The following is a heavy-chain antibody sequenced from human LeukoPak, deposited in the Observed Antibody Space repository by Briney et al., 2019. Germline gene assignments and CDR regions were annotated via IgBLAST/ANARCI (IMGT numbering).Heavy chain of an antibody. D-gene: IGHD2-21*02. V-gene: IGHV3-11*04. J-gene: IGHJ4*02. CDR3: ARELYCGGDCYSGFDY. Sequence: GGSLRLSCAASGFTFNCAMSWVRQAPGKGLEWVSYISSSGSTIYYADSVKGRFTISRDNAKNSLYLQMNSLGAEDTAVYYCARELYCGGDCYSGFDYWGQGTLVTVSS. CDR1: GFTFNCA. CDR2: ISSSGSTI.